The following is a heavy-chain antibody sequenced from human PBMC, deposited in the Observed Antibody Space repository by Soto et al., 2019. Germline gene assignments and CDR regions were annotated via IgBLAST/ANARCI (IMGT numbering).Heavy chain of an antibody. D-gene: IGHD3-10*01. CDR2: INPNSGGK. Sequence: ASVMVSCKDSGCTFTGYYIHWVRQAPGQGLEWMGWINPNSGGKNYAQKFQGRVTMTRDTSISTAYMELSRLRSDDTAVYYCARGAVLWFGDSVGWFDPWGQGTLVTVSS. J-gene: IGHJ5*02. CDR3: ARGAVLWFGDSVGWFDP. V-gene: IGHV1-2*02. CDR1: GCTFTGYY.